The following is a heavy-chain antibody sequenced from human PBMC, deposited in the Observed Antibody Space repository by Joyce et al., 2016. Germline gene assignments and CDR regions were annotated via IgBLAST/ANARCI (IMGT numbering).Heavy chain of an antibody. CDR1: GYSFNTDC. D-gene: IGHD3-10*01. J-gene: IGHJ6*03. Sequence: EGQLVQSEVEVKKPGESLTISCQGFGYSFNTDCIALVRQMPDKGLEWMGVTYPNDSDTRDIPSFQGQVIISADKSTKTAFLQWSSLRASDTAIYYCARCNSVHNFYYYHYMDVWGKGTTVIVTS. CDR3: ARCNSVHNFYYYHYMDV. CDR2: TYPNDSDT. V-gene: IGHV5-51*01.